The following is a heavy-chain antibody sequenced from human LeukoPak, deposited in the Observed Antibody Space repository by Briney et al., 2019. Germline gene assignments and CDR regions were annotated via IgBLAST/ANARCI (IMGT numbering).Heavy chain of an antibody. CDR1: GFTFSSYA. CDR2: ISGSGGST. D-gene: IGHD1-26*01. V-gene: IGHV3-23*01. CDR3: AKSGATSPYYYYYMDV. Sequence: GGSLRLSCAASGFTFSSYAMSWVRQAPGKGLEWVSAISGSGGSTYYADSVKGRFTISRDNSKNTLYLQMNSLRAEDTAVYYCAKSGATSPYYYYYMDVWGKGTTVTVSS. J-gene: IGHJ6*03.